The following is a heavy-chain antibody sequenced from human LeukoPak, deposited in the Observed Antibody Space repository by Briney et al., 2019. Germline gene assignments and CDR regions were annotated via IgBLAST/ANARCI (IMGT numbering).Heavy chain of an antibody. D-gene: IGHD1-26*01. Sequence: GGSLRLSCAASGFTFSGYAMNWVRQAPGKGLEWVSYISNNGSTIYYADSVKGRFTISRDNAKNSLYLQMNSLRAEDTAFYYCARRRGSYSFDYWGQGTLVTVSS. J-gene: IGHJ4*02. CDR1: GFTFSGYA. CDR2: ISNNGSTI. V-gene: IGHV3-48*03. CDR3: ARRRGSYSFDY.